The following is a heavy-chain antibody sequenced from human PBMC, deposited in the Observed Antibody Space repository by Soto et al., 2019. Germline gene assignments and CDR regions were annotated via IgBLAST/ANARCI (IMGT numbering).Heavy chain of an antibody. J-gene: IGHJ4*02. V-gene: IGHV4-31*03. CDR1: VGSISSGVYY. Sequence: KPSETLSITCTVSVGSISSGVYYWSWIRQHPGKGLEWIGYIYYSGSTYYNPSLKSRVTISVDTSKNQFSLKLSSVTAADTAVYYCARSGLGSNAGYYFDYWGQGTLVTVS. D-gene: IGHD3-16*01. CDR3: ARSGLGSNAGYYFDY. CDR2: IYYSGST.